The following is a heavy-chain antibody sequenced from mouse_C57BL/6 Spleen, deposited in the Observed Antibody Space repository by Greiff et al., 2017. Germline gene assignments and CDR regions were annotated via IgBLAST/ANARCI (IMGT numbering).Heavy chain of an antibody. CDR1: GYTFTSYW. Sequence: VQLQQPGAELVMPGASVKLSCKASGYTFTSYWMHWVKQRPGQGLEWIGEIDPSDSYTNSNQKFKGKSTLTVDKSSSTAYMQLSSLTSEDSAVYYCARGDYGSRSFAYWGKGTLVTVSA. D-gene: IGHD1-1*01. CDR3: ARGDYGSRSFAY. J-gene: IGHJ3*01. CDR2: IDPSDSYT. V-gene: IGHV1-69*01.